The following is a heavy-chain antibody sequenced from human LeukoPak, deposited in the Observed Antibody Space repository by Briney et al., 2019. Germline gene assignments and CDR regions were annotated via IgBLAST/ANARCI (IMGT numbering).Heavy chain of an antibody. CDR2: IDGGGSST. J-gene: IGHJ4*01. Sequence: PGGSLRLSCGASGFTFSYHWMHWVRQVPGKGLVWVSRIDGGGSSTSYADSVKGRFSISRDNAKSTSYLQMSSLRAEDTAVYYCARGPGSSGGAYVGDYWGPGTLVTVSS. CDR3: ARGPGSSGGAYVGDY. V-gene: IGHV3-74*01. D-gene: IGHD3-22*01. CDR1: GFTFSYHW.